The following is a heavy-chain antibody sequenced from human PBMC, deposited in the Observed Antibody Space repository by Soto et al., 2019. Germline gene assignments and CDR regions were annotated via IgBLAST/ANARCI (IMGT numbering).Heavy chain of an antibody. CDR3: ARKTYGDLKTYYFDY. CDR1: GGSISSYY. Sequence: LSLTCTVSGGSISSYYWSWIRQPPGKGLEWIGYIYYSGSTNYNPSLKSRVTISVDTSKNQFSLKLSSVTAADTAVYYCARKTYGDLKTYYFDYWGQGTLVTVSS. V-gene: IGHV4-59*01. D-gene: IGHD4-17*01. J-gene: IGHJ4*02. CDR2: IYYSGST.